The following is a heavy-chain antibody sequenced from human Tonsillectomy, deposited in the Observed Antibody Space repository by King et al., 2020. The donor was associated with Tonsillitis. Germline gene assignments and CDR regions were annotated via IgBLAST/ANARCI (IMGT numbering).Heavy chain of an antibody. CDR2: IYYSGST. CDR1: SGSISSYY. D-gene: IGHD3-22*01. CDR3: ARHERDSSGFDY. V-gene: IGHV4-59*08. J-gene: IGHJ4*02. Sequence: VQLQESGPGLVKPSETLSLTCTGASGSISSYYWSWIRLPPGKGLEWMGHIYYSGSTTYNPSLKGRVTISVDTSKNQLSLRLSSVTAADTAVYYCARHERDSSGFDYWGQGTLVTVSS.